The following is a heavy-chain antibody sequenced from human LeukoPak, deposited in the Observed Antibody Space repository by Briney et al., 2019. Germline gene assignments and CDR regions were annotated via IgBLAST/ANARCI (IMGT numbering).Heavy chain of an antibody. J-gene: IGHJ3*02. CDR2: FDPEDGET. V-gene: IGHV1-24*01. CDR1: GYTLTELS. CDR3: ATYSSSSDALDI. Sequence: ASVKVSCKVSGYTLTELSMHWVRQAPGKGLEWMGGFDPEDGETIYAQKFQGRVTMTEDTSTDTAYMELSSLRSEDTAVYYCATYSSSSDALDIWGQGTMVTVSS. D-gene: IGHD6-6*01.